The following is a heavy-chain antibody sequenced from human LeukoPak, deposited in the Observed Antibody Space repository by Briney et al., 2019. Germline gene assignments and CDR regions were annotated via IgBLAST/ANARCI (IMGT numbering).Heavy chain of an antibody. V-gene: IGHV1-18*01. CDR3: ARCGAAVTTHFSH. D-gene: IGHD4-17*01. J-gene: IGHJ4*02. CDR1: GYSFSIYG. Sequence: ASVRVSCKASGYSFSIYGITWARQAPGQGLEYLGWISASDGTTNYAQKVQDRVTMTTDTSTSTAYLKLRSLRSEDTAVYYCARCGAAVTTHFSHWGQGTLVTVSS. CDR2: ISASDGTT.